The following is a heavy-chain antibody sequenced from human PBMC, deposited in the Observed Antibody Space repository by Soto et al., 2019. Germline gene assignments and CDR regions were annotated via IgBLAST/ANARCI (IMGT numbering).Heavy chain of an antibody. Sequence: QVPLVQSGAEVKKPGASVKVSCKASGYTFTSYGISWVRQAPGQGLAWMGWISAYNGNTNYAQKLQGRVTMTTDTATSTAYMELRSLRSDDTAVYYCARGTTDDPEWGGFFDYWGQGTLVTVSS. V-gene: IGHV1-18*01. CDR3: ARGTTDDPEWGGFFDY. CDR2: ISAYNGNT. J-gene: IGHJ4*02. CDR1: GYTFTSYG. D-gene: IGHD3-3*01.